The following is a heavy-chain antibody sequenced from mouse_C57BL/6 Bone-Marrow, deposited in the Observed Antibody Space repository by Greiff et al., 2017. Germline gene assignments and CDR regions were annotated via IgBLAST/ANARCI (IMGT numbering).Heavy chain of an antibody. CDR2: ISSGGSYT. CDR1: GFTFSSYG. D-gene: IGHD2-4*01. CDR3: ARLLYDYDGGYYFDY. Sequence: EVHLVESGGDLVKPGGSLKLSCAASGFTFSSYGMSWVRQTPDKRLEWVATISSGGSYTYYPDSVKGRFTISRDNAKNTLYLQMSSLKSEDTAMYYCARLLYDYDGGYYFDYWGQGTTLTVSS. V-gene: IGHV5-6*01. J-gene: IGHJ2*01.